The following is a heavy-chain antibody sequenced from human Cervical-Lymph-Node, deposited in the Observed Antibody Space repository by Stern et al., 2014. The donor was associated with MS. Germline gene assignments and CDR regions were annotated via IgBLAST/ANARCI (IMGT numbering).Heavy chain of an antibody. CDR1: TYTFTAYH. D-gene: IGHD2-21*01. Sequence: VQLVESGAEVKQPGTSVKVSCKASTYTFTAYHLHWVRQAPGQGLEWMGWIACNSGATKYAQKFQGSVTMPRDTSISTAYMELSRLTSDDTAVYYCARDAPGPVAQTACYDYWGQGTLVTVSS. J-gene: IGHJ4*02. CDR2: IACNSGAT. V-gene: IGHV1-2*02. CDR3: ARDAPGPVAQTACYDY.